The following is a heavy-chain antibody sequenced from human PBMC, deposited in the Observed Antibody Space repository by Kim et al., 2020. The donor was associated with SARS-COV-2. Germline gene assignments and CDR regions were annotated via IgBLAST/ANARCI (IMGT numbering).Heavy chain of an antibody. Sequence: ASVKVSCKASGYTFISYDINWVRQATGQGLEWMGWMNPNSGNTGYAQKFQGRATMPRNTSISTAYMELSSLRYEDTAVYYCARGRLIPTLVYYYYYMDVW. J-gene: IGHJ6*03. CDR1: GYTFISYD. CDR3: ARGRLIPTLVYYYYYMDV. D-gene: IGHD3-16*01. CDR2: MNPNSGNT. V-gene: IGHV1-8*01.